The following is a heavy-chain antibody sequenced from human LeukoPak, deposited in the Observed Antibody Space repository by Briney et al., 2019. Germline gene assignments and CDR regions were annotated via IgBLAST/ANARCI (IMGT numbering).Heavy chain of an antibody. CDR3: ARQAPEYQLLRWDYFDY. J-gene: IGHJ4*02. CDR2: ISTSGTT. D-gene: IGHD2-2*01. V-gene: IGHV4-61*02. CDR1: GGSISSGSYY. Sequence: SETLSLTCTVSGGSISSGSYYWSWIRQPAGKGLEWIGRISTSGTTNYDPSLKSRVTISVDTSKNQFSLKLSSVTAADTAVYYCARQAPEYQLLRWDYFDYWGQGTLVTVSS.